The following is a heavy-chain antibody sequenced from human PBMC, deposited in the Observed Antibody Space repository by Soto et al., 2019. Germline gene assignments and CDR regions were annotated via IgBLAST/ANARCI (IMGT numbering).Heavy chain of an antibody. Sequence: QVQLQQWGAGLLKPSETLSLTCAVYGGSFSGYYWSWIRQPPGKGLEWIGEINHSGSTNYNPSLKSRVTISVDTSKNQFSLKLSSVTAADTAVYFCARKGAFDIWGQGTMVTVSS. CDR1: GGSFSGYY. CDR3: ARKGAFDI. CDR2: INHSGST. J-gene: IGHJ3*02. V-gene: IGHV4-34*01.